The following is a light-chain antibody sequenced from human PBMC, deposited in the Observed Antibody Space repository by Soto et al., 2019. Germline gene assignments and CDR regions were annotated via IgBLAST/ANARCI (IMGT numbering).Light chain of an antibody. CDR2: DNS. CDR3: QVWDSSSDHFV. CDR1: DIGSKS. J-gene: IGLJ1*01. V-gene: IGLV3-21*02. Sequence: SYELTQPPSVSLAPGQTARITCGGNDIGSKSVHWYQQKPGQAPVLVVFDNSDRPSGIPERFSGSNSGNTASLTISRVEAGDEADYYCQVWDSSSDHFVFGTGTKLTVL.